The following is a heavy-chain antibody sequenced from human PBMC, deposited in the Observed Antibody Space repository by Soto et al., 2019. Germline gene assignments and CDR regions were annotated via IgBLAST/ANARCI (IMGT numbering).Heavy chain of an antibody. CDR3: ARGSEEPCYFYGLDV. CDR2: TYYRSKWYN. J-gene: IGHJ6*02. CDR1: GDSVSNHNAA. D-gene: IGHD3-3*01. V-gene: IGHV6-1*01. Sequence: PSQTLSLTCAVSGDSVSNHNAAWNWIRQSPSRGLEWLGRTYYRSKWYNDYALSVKSRITFNADTFRNQFSLQLTSVTPDDTAVYYCARGSEEPCYFYGLDVWGQGTTVTVSS.